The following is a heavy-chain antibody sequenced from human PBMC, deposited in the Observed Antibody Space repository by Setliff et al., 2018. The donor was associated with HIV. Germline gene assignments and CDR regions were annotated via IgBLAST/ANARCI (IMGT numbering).Heavy chain of an antibody. V-gene: IGHV1-18*01. J-gene: IGHJ4*02. CDR3: ARDRAEADVGGGVRGPTYFCDY. CDR1: GYTFTSYG. Sequence: ASVKVSCKASGYTFTSYGISWVRQAPGQGLEWMGWISAYNGNTNYAQKFQGRVTMTTDTSTTTAYMELRSLRSDDTAVYYCARDRAEADVGGGVRGPTYFCDYWGQGTLVTVSS. CDR2: ISAYNGNT. D-gene: IGHD3-16*01.